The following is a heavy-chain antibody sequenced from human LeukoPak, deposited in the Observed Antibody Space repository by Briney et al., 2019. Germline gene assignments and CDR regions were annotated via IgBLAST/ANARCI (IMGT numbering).Heavy chain of an antibody. D-gene: IGHD6-19*01. Sequence: PGGSLRLSCAASGFTFDDLAMHWIRQAPGKGLEWVSLISWDGDGTYYADSVKGRFIISRDNSKNSLYLQMNSLRPEDTALYYCAKDSPYPLEAGQFDSWGQGTLVIVSS. CDR3: AKDSPYPLEAGQFDS. J-gene: IGHJ4*02. CDR2: ISWDGDGT. V-gene: IGHV3-43D*03. CDR1: GFTFDDLA.